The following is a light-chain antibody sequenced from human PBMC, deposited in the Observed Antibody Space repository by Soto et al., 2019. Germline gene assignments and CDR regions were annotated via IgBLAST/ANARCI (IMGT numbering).Light chain of an antibody. CDR3: SSYTISTTLV. CDR1: SSDVGGYNY. V-gene: IGLV2-14*01. J-gene: IGLJ1*01. CDR2: EVS. Sequence: ALTQPASVSGSPGQSITISCTGTSSDVGGYNYVSWYQQHPGKAPKLMIYEVSNRPSGVSTRFSGSKSGNTASLTISGLQAEDEADYYCSSYTISTTLVFGTGTKVTVL.